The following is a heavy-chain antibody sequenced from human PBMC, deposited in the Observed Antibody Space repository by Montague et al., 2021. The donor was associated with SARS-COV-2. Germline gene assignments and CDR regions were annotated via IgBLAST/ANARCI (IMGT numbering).Heavy chain of an antibody. CDR3: ARHGLAGITIFGVVTPRGGFDF. CDR1: GGSISSSSYY. V-gene: IGHV4-39*01. Sequence: SETLSPTCTVSGGSISSSSYYWGWIRQPPGKGLEWIGSIYYSGSTYYNPSLKSRVTISVDTSKNQFSLKLSSVTAADTAVYYCARHGLAGITIFGVVTPRGGFDFWGQGTMVTVSS. CDR2: IYYSGST. D-gene: IGHD3-3*01. J-gene: IGHJ3*01.